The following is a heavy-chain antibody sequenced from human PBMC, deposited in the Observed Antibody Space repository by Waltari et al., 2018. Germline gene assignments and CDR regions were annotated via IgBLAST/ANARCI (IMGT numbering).Heavy chain of an antibody. D-gene: IGHD6-6*01. V-gene: IGHV4-34*02. J-gene: IGHJ4*02. Sequence: QVQLQQWGAGLLTPSETLPLTCAVYGEPLLNYYWTWIRQPPGKGLEWIGEIDHSGSANYNPSLKSRVSISIDTSKKQFFLKMRSVTAADTAVYYCARGSLGGNFLDFWGQGTLVTVSS. CDR3: ARGSLGGNFLDF. CDR1: GEPLLNYY. CDR2: IDHSGSA.